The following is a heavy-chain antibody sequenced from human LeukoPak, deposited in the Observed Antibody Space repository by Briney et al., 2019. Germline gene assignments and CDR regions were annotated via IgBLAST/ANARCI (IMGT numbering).Heavy chain of an antibody. D-gene: IGHD6-13*01. J-gene: IGHJ4*02. CDR3: ARAQVGDSSWHYDY. V-gene: IGHV4-59*01. Sequence: PSETLSLTCPVCGGSISSYYWSWIRQPPRKGLERIGYIYYSWSTNYNPSLKSRVTISVDTSKNQFSLKLSSVTAADTAVYYCARAQVGDSSWHYDYWGQGTLVTVSS. CDR2: IYYSWST. CDR1: GGSISSYY.